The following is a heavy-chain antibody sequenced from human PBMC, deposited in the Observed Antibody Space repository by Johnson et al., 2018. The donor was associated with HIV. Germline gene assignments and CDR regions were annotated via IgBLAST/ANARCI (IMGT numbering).Heavy chain of an antibody. CDR1: EFTFMNYA. V-gene: IGHV3-30-3*01. CDR2: ISYDGSNK. CDR3: ARLPGYSSGWTLGAFDI. D-gene: IGHD6-19*01. Sequence: QVQLVESGGGLVQPGGSLRINCEVSEFTFMNYAMHWVRLAPGKGLQWVAVISYDGSNKYYADSVKGRFTISRDNSKNTLYLQLNSLRAEDTAVYYCARLPGYSSGWTLGAFDIWGQGTMVTVSS. J-gene: IGHJ3*02.